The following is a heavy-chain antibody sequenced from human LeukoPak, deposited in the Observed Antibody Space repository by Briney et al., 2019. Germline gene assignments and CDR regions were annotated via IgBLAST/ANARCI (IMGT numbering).Heavy chain of an antibody. D-gene: IGHD5-18*01. CDR2: IKQDGSEK. CDR3: AAIGYSYGYSYYYYGMDV. Sequence: GGSLRLSCAASGFTFSSYWMCWARQAPGEGLEWVANIKQDGSEKYYVDSVKGRFTISRDNAKNSLYLQMNSLRAEDTAVYYCAAIGYSYGYSYYYYGMDVWGQGTTVTVSS. J-gene: IGHJ6*02. V-gene: IGHV3-7*01. CDR1: GFTFSSYW.